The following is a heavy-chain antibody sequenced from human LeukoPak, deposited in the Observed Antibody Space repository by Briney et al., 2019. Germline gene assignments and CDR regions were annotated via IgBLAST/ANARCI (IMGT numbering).Heavy chain of an antibody. Sequence: SETLSLTCAIYGGSFSGYYWSWIRQPPGKGLDWIGEIIHSGSTNYNPSLKSRVTISLDTSNNQFSLKLSSVTAADTAVYYCARRVAVAGPTYYGMDVWGQGTTVTVSS. V-gene: IGHV4-34*12. CDR1: GGSFSGYY. CDR3: ARRVAVAGPTYYGMDV. D-gene: IGHD6-19*01. J-gene: IGHJ6*02. CDR2: IIHSGST.